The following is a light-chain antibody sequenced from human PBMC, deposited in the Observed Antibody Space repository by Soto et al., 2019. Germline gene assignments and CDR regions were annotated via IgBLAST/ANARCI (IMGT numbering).Light chain of an antibody. V-gene: IGKV1-12*01. CDR3: QQTTTFPLT. J-gene: IGKJ4*01. CDR2: RAS. CDR1: QGITSW. Sequence: DIQMTQSPSSVSASVGDRVTINCRASQGITSWLAWYQQKPGKAPKLLIYRASNLQSGVPSRFSASGSGTDFTLTLSGLQPADFATYYCQQTTTFPLTFGGGTKVQIK.